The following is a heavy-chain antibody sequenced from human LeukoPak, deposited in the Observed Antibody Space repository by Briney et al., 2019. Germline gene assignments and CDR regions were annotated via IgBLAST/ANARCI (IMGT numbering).Heavy chain of an antibody. D-gene: IGHD3-22*01. V-gene: IGHV3-21*04. J-gene: IGHJ4*02. CDR2: ISSSSSSI. Sequence: PGGSLRLSCAASGFIFSSYTMNWVRQAPGKGLEWVSSISSSSSSIYYADSVKGRFTISRDDSKNTLYLQMNSLRAEDTAVYYCAKGTKYYYDSSGYDYWGQGTLVTVSS. CDR3: AKGTKYYYDSSGYDY. CDR1: GFIFSSYT.